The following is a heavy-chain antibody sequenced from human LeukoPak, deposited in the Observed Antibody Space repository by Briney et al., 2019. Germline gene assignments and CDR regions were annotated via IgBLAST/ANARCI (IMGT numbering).Heavy chain of an antibody. D-gene: IGHD6-13*01. J-gene: IGHJ4*02. Sequence: GRSLRLSCAASGFTFDDYAMHWVRQAPGKGLEWVSGISWNGRSIGYADSVKGRFTISRDNAKNSLSLQMNSLRAEDTALYYCAKDSGAAAAGTFDYWGQGTLVTVSS. V-gene: IGHV3-9*01. CDR3: AKDSGAAAAGTFDY. CDR2: ISWNGRSI. CDR1: GFTFDDYA.